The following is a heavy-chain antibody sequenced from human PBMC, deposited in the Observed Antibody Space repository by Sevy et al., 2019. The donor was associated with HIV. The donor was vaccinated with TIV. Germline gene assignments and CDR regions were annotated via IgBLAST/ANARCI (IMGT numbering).Heavy chain of an antibody. CDR3: AKDEDIVVVPAAGGMDV. V-gene: IGHV3-23*01. D-gene: IGHD2-2*01. CDR2: ISGSGGST. J-gene: IGHJ6*02. CDR1: GFTFRTYA. Sequence: GGSLRLSCAASGFTFRTYAMNWVRQAPGKGLEWVSGISGSGGSTYYADSVKGRFTISRDNSKNTLYLQMNSLRAEDTAVYYCAKDEDIVVVPAAGGMDVWGQGTTVTVSS.